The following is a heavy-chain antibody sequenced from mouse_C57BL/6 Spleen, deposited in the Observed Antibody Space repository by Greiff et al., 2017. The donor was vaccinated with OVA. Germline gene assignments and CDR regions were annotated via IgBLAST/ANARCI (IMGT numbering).Heavy chain of an antibody. CDR1: GFTFSDYG. CDR2: ISSGRSTI. D-gene: IGHD2-2*01. V-gene: IGHV5-17*01. Sequence: EVMLVESGGGLVKPGGSLKLSCAASGFTFSDYGMHWVRQAPEKGLEWVAYISSGRSTIYYADTVKGRFTISRDNAKNTLFLQMTSLKSEDTAMYYCATMVTTFYYAMDYWGQGTSVTVSS. J-gene: IGHJ4*01. CDR3: ATMVTTFYYAMDY.